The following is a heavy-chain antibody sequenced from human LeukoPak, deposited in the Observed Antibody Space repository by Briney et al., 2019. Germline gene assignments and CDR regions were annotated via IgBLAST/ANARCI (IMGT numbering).Heavy chain of an antibody. V-gene: IGHV5-51*01. CDR2: IYPGDSDT. CDR1: GYSFTSYW. CDR3: ARHEGEGWDIVVVPAAKGFDP. D-gene: IGHD2-2*01. Sequence: GESLKVSCKGSGYSFTSYWIGWVRQMPGKGLEWMGIIYPGDSDTRYSPSFQGQFTISADKSISTAYLQWSSLKASDTAMYYCARHEGEGWDIVVVPAAKGFDPWGQGTLVTVSS. J-gene: IGHJ5*02.